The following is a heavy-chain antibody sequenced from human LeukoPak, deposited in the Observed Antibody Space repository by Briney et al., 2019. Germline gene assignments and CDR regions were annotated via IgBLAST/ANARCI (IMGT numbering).Heavy chain of an antibody. V-gene: IGHV4-34*01. CDR2: ISHSGST. Sequence: KPSETLSLTCAVHGGSFSGYYWSWIRQPPGKGLEGIGEISHSGSTNYNPSLKSRVTISVDTSKNQFSLKLSSVTAADTAVYYCASLNSGSYFWFDPWGHGTLVTVSS. CDR1: GGSFSGYY. D-gene: IGHD1-26*01. CDR3: ASLNSGSYFWFDP. J-gene: IGHJ5*02.